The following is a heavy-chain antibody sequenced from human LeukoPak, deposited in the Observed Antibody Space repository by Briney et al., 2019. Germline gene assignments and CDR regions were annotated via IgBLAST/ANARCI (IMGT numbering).Heavy chain of an antibody. CDR2: ISAIDSTT. Sequence: PGGSLRLSCAASGFTFSNYEMNSVRQAPGKWLEWVSYISAIDSTTYYADSVKGRFTISRDSAKNSLYLQMNSLRVEDTAVYHCARGLASSNWPHWFDPWGQGTLVSVSS. CDR3: ARGLASSNWPHWFDP. V-gene: IGHV3-48*03. D-gene: IGHD6-13*01. J-gene: IGHJ5*02. CDR1: GFTFSNYE.